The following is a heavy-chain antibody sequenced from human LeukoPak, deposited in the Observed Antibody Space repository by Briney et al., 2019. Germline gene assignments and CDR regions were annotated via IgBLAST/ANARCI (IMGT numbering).Heavy chain of an antibody. Sequence: GGSLRLSCVASGFTFNSFAMSRVRQAPGKGLEWLTTITGSGGTIYYADSVKGRFTISRDNSKNTVFLQMTSLRAEDTAVYSCAKDLYSVTTFTLDYWGQGTLVAVSS. CDR2: ITGSGGTI. V-gene: IGHV3-23*01. CDR1: GFTFNSFA. J-gene: IGHJ4*02. D-gene: IGHD4-17*01. CDR3: AKDLYSVTTFTLDY.